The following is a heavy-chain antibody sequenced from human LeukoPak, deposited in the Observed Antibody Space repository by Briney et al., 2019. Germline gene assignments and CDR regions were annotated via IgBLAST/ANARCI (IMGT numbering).Heavy chain of an antibody. CDR2: IWYDGSNK. CDR1: GFTFSSYG. V-gene: IGHV3-33*01. Sequence: GGSVRLSCAASGFTFSSYGMHWVRQAPGKGLEWVAVIWYDGSNKYYADSVKGRFTISRDNSKNTLYLQMNSLRAEDTAVYYCARYYDSSGYMWFDPWGQGTLVTVSS. CDR3: ARYYDSSGYMWFDP. D-gene: IGHD3-22*01. J-gene: IGHJ5*02.